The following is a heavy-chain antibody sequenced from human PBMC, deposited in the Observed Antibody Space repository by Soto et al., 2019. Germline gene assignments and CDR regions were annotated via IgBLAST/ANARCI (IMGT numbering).Heavy chain of an antibody. CDR1: GFTFSNYP. CDR3: VRREFNKWYWIDP. CDR2: IDISSSPI. D-gene: IGHD2-15*01. J-gene: IGHJ5*01. V-gene: IGHV3-48*02. Sequence: PGGSLRLSCAASGFTFSNYPMNWVRQAPGKGLEWISYIDISSSPIYYADSVRGRFTISRDNAKNSLYLQMNSLRDEDTAVYYCVRREFNKWYWIDPWGQGTLVTVSS.